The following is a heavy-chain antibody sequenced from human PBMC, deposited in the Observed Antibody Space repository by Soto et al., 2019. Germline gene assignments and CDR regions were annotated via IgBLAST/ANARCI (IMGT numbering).Heavy chain of an antibody. CDR3: ARPQTPYCSGSSCYPSYFDL. J-gene: IGHJ2*01. CDR1: GYPFSSYY. CDR2: INPSGGST. Sequence: SVKVSCKASGYPFSSYYMHWVRQTPGQGLEWMGIINPSGGSTSYAQKFQCRVTITRDTSASTAYMELSSLRSEDTAVYYCARPQTPYCSGSSCYPSYFDLWGRGTRVTVSS. V-gene: IGHV1-46*01. D-gene: IGHD2-15*01.